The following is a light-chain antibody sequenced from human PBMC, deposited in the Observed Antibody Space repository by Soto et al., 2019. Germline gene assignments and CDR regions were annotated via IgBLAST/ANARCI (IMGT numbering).Light chain of an antibody. CDR2: YNN. CDR1: SSNIGSNT. Sequence: QSVLTQPPSASGTPGQRVTISCSGSSSNIGSNTVNWYQQLPGTAPTLLIYYNNQRPSGVPDRFSGSKSGTSASLAISGLQAEDEAHYYCAAWDDSLYGWVFGGGTKVTVL. J-gene: IGLJ3*02. CDR3: AAWDDSLYGWV. V-gene: IGLV1-44*01.